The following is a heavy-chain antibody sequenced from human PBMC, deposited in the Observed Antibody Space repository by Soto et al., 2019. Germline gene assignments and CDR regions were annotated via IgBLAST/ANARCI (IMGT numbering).Heavy chain of an antibody. Sequence: RLSCEASGFTFSGFDMHWVRQPTGKGLEWVSSIGTAGDTYYAVPVKGRFTISRDNAKNSLSLQMNSLRAGDMAVYFCAKSQEIGTHFFDSWGQGTQVTVSS. CDR2: IGTAGDT. CDR1: GFTFSGFD. J-gene: IGHJ4*02. V-gene: IGHV3-13*01. CDR3: AKSQEIGTHFFDS. D-gene: IGHD6-13*01.